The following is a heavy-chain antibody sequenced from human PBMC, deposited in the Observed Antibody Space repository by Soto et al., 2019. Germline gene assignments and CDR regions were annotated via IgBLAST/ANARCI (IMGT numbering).Heavy chain of an antibody. Sequence: PGGSLRLSCAASGFTFSSYWMSWVRQAPGKGLEWVANIKQDGSEKYYVDSVKGRFTISRDNAKNSLYLQMNSLRAEDTAVYYCARVRIAAGNGWYYYYYMDVWGKGTTVTVSS. CDR2: IKQDGSEK. D-gene: IGHD6-13*01. J-gene: IGHJ6*03. V-gene: IGHV3-7*01. CDR3: ARVRIAAGNGWYYYYYMDV. CDR1: GFTFSSYW.